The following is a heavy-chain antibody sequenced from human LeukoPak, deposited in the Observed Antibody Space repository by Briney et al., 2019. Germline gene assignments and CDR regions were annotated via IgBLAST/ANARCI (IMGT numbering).Heavy chain of an antibody. CDR1: GFTFSSYG. J-gene: IGHJ4*02. V-gene: IGHV3-30*18. Sequence: GRSLRLSCAASGFTFSSYGMHWVRQAPGKGLEWVAVISYDGSNKYYADSVKGRFTISRDNSKNTLYLQMNSLRAEDTAVYYCAKGKYYYDSSGYLYYFDYWGQGTLVTVSS. D-gene: IGHD3-22*01. CDR3: AKGKYYYDSSGYLYYFDY. CDR2: ISYDGSNK.